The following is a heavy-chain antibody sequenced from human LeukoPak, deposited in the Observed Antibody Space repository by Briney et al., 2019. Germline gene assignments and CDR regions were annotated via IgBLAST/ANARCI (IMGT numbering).Heavy chain of an antibody. J-gene: IGHJ4*02. CDR2: INPNSDAT. V-gene: IGHV1-2*02. Sequence: ASVKVSCKASGYTFAGYYIHWVRQAPGQGLEWMGWINPNSDATNYAQNFQGRVTMTADTSISTAYMELTRLRSDDTAVYYCARQPRGVDYWGQGTLVTVSS. D-gene: IGHD3-10*01. CDR3: ARQPRGVDY. CDR1: GYTFAGYY.